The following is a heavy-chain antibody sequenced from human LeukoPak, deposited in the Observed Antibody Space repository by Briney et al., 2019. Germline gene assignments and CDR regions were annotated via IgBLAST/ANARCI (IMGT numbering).Heavy chain of an antibody. V-gene: IGHV3-30*03. Sequence: GGSLRLSCAASGFTFSSYGMHWVRQAPGKGLEWVAVISYDGSNKYYADSVKGRFTISRDNAKNPLYLQMNSLRDEDTAVYYCARREPDSSGWYIDYWGQGTLVTVSS. CDR2: ISYDGSNK. D-gene: IGHD6-19*01. CDR3: ARREPDSSGWYIDY. CDR1: GFTFSSYG. J-gene: IGHJ4*02.